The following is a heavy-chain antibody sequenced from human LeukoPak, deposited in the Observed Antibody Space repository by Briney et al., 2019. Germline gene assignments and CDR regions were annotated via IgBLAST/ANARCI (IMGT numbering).Heavy chain of an antibody. CDR2: IHDDGIVT. J-gene: IGHJ4*02. CDR1: GFTFTAHA. Sequence: GGSLRLSCAASGFTFTAHAMSWFRQTPEKGVEGGANIHDDGIVTHYVDSVKGRFTISRDKAKNSVNLQVNSLRVEDTALYYCARGRGWVDHWGQGTLVTVSS. V-gene: IGHV3-7*01. D-gene: IGHD3-16*01. CDR3: ARGRGWVDH.